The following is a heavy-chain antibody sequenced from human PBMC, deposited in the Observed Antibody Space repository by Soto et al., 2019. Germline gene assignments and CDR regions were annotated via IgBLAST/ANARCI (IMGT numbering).Heavy chain of an antibody. CDR2: IYYSGST. Sequence: QLQLQESGPGLVKPSETLSLTCTVSGGSISSSSYYWGWIRQPPGKGLEWIGRIYYSGSTYYNPSPKSRFTISVATSKNQFSLKLSSVTAADPALYPCATLRGQDWGQGTLVTVSS. CDR1: GGSISSSSYY. CDR3: ATLRGQD. J-gene: IGHJ4*02. V-gene: IGHV4-39*01. D-gene: IGHD3-10*01.